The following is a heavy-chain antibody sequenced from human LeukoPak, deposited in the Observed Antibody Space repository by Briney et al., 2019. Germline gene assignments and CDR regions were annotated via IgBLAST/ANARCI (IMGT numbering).Heavy chain of an antibody. Sequence: PGGSLRLSCAASGFTFSSYAMHWVRQAPGKGLEWVAVISYDGSNKYYADSVKGRFTISRDNSKNTLYLQMNSLRAEDTAVYYCARDPTSGGWYDYWGQGTLVTVSS. CDR1: GFTFSSYA. D-gene: IGHD6-19*01. V-gene: IGHV3-30-3*01. CDR2: ISYDGSNK. J-gene: IGHJ4*02. CDR3: ARDPTSGGWYDY.